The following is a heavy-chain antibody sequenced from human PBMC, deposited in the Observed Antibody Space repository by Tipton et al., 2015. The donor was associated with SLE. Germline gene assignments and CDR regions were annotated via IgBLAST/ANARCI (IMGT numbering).Heavy chain of an antibody. D-gene: IGHD1-26*01. J-gene: IGHJ1*01. Sequence: SLRLSCAASGFTFSSYAMSWVRQAPGKGLEWVSTISITSTTITYADSVKGRFTISRDNSKNTLFLQMNNLRVEDTAVYYCSRDIQFVGSTEYFHHWGQGTLVTVSS. CDR3: SRDIQFVGSTEYFHH. CDR2: ISITSTTI. CDR1: GFTFSSYA. V-gene: IGHV3-23*01.